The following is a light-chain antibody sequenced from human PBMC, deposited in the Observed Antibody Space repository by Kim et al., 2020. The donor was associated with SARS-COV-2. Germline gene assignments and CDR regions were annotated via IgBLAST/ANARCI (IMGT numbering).Light chain of an antibody. CDR2: AAS. J-gene: IGKJ1*01. CDR1: ENINFY. V-gene: IGKV1-39*01. CDR3: QQAYITPWT. Sequence: DIQMTQSPSSLSASVGDRVTITCRASENINFYLNWYQQRPGRAPKLLIFAASNLLSGVPSRFSGSGSGTEFTLTISSLQPEDFATFYCQQAYITPWTFGQGTKVDIK.